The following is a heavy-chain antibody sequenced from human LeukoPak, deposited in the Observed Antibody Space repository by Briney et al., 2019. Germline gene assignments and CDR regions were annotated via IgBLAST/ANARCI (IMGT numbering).Heavy chain of an antibody. CDR3: ARDQDSRGIKGNVLRYFDWLLEEEDWFDP. V-gene: IGHV4-39*07. Sequence: SETLSLTCNVSGGSISSSSYYWGWIRQPPGKGLEWIGSIYYSGSTYYNPSLKSRVTISVDTFKNQFSLKLSSVTAADTAVYYCARDQDSRGIKGNVLRYFDWLLEEEDWFDPWGQGTLVTVSS. D-gene: IGHD3-9*01. J-gene: IGHJ5*02. CDR1: GGSISSSSYY. CDR2: IYYSGST.